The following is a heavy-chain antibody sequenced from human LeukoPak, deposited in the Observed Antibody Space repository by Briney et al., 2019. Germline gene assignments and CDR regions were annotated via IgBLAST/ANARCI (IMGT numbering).Heavy chain of an antibody. V-gene: IGHV3-23*01. Sequence: GGSLRLSCAASGFTFSSYAMSWVRQAPGKGLEWVSAISGSGGTTSYADSLKGRFTISRDNSKNTLYLLMNSLRAEDTAAYYCARTPSITIYYYYYGMDVWGQGTTVTVSS. CDR3: ARTPSITIYYYYYGMDV. D-gene: IGHD3-9*01. J-gene: IGHJ6*02. CDR1: GFTFSSYA. CDR2: ISGSGGTT.